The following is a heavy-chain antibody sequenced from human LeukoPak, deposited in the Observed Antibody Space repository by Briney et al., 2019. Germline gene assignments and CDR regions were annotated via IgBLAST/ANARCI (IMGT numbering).Heavy chain of an antibody. CDR3: AKDLVRDRGDIRIKPLDY. CDR2: ISWDGGST. J-gene: IGHJ4*02. V-gene: IGHV3-43D*03. Sequence: GGSLRLSCAASGFTFDDYAMHWVRQAPGKGLEWVSLISWDGGSTYYADSVKGRFTISRDNSKNTLYLQMNSLRAEDTAVYYCAKDLVRDRGDIRIKPLDYWGQGTLVTVSS. D-gene: IGHD3-10*01. CDR1: GFTFDDYA.